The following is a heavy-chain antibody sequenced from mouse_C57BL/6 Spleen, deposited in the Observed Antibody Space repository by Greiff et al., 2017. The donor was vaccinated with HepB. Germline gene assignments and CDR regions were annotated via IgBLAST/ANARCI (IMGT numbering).Heavy chain of an antibody. Sequence: QVQLQQPGAELVKPGASVKMSCKASGYTFTSYWITWVKQRPGQGLEWIGDIYPGSGSTNYNEKFKSKATLTVDTSSSTAYMQLSSPTSEDSAVYYCARWGYYGSRYYYAMDYWGQGTSVTVSS. CDR3: ARWGYYGSRYYYAMDY. D-gene: IGHD1-1*01. V-gene: IGHV1-55*01. CDR1: GYTFTSYW. CDR2: IYPGSGST. J-gene: IGHJ4*01.